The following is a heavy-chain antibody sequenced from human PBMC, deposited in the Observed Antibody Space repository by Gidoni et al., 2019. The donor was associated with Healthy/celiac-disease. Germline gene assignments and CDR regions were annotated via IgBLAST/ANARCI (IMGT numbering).Heavy chain of an antibody. CDR2: IYYSGST. V-gene: IGHV4-39*01. CDR3: VAGTYYYYYYMDV. Sequence: QLQLQESGPGLGKPSETLSLTCTVPGGSISSSSYYWVWIRQPPGKGLEWIGSIYYSGSTYSNPSLKSRVTISVDTSKNQFSLKLSSVTAADTAVYYCVAGTYYYYYYMDVWGKGTTVPSP. D-gene: IGHD6-19*01. J-gene: IGHJ6*03. CDR1: GGSISSSSYY.